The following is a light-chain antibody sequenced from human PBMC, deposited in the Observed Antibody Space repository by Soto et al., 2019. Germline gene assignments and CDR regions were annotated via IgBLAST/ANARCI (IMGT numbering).Light chain of an antibody. CDR2: DVC. V-gene: IGLV2-14*03. CDR1: SSDVGAYNY. J-gene: IGLJ2*01. Sequence: QSALTQPASVSGSPGQSITISCTGTSSDVGAYNYVSWYQPHPDKAPKLMIYDVCDRPSGVSNRFSGSKSGNTASLTISGLQAEDEADYYCSSYTSSTTVLFGGGTKLTVL. CDR3: SSYTSSTTVL.